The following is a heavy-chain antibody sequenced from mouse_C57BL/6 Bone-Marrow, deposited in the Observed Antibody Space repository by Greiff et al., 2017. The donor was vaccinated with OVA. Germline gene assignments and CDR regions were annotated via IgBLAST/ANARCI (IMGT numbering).Heavy chain of an antibody. V-gene: IGHV3-6*01. CDR2: ISYAGSN. Sequence: EVKLQESGPGLVKPSQSLSLTCSVTGYSITSGYYWNWIRQFPGNKLEWMGYISYAGSNNYNPSLKNRISITRDTSKNQFFLKLNSVTTEDTATYYCARNYCSSYEPWFAYWGQGTLVTVSA. D-gene: IGHD1-1*01. CDR3: ARNYCSSYEPWFAY. CDR1: GYSITSGYY. J-gene: IGHJ3*01.